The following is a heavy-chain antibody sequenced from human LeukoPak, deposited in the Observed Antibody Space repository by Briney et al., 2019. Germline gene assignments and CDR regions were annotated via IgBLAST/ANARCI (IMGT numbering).Heavy chain of an antibody. V-gene: IGHV1-3*01. Sequence: ASVKVSCKASGYTFTNYAIHWVRQAPGQSLEWMGQINGGLENTKYSQRFLGRVTITRDISANTAYMELSSLTSEDTAVYYCARAEVLLSYGHNKHCLDVWGQGTTVTVSS. CDR3: ARAEVLLSYGHNKHCLDV. D-gene: IGHD3-10*01. CDR2: INGGLENT. CDR1: GYTFTNYA. J-gene: IGHJ6*02.